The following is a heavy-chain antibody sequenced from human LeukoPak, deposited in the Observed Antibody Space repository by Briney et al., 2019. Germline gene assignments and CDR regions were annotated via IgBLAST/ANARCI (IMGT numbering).Heavy chain of an antibody. Sequence: GASVTVSCQASGYTFTRYYMDWVRQPPGQGLEWMGLINPSGGSTSYAQKFQGRVTMARDTPTSTVYMELSGLRSEDTAIYYCARVGCGGDCYADAFDMWGQGTMVSVSS. V-gene: IGHV1-46*01. CDR1: GYTFTRYY. J-gene: IGHJ3*02. D-gene: IGHD2-21*02. CDR2: INPSGGST. CDR3: ARVGCGGDCYADAFDM.